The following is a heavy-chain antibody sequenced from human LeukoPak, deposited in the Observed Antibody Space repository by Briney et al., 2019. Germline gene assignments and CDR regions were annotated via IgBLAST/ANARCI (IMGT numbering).Heavy chain of an antibody. D-gene: IGHD4-11*01. Sequence: PGGSLRLSCAASGFTFSSFSFNWVRQAPGKGLEWVSYISSSGSTIYYADSAKGRFTISRDNAKNSLYLQMNSLRAEDTAVYYCARTLYRYYYMDVWGKGTTVTVSS. V-gene: IGHV3-48*04. J-gene: IGHJ6*03. CDR1: GFTFSSFS. CDR2: ISSSGSTI. CDR3: ARTLYRYYYMDV.